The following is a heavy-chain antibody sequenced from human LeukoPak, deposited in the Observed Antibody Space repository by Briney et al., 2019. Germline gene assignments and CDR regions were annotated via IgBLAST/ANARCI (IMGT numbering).Heavy chain of an antibody. CDR3: AREDGSYPNWFDP. D-gene: IGHD1-26*01. J-gene: IGHJ5*02. Sequence: GGSLRLSCAVSGITLSNYGMSWVRQAPGQGLEWVAGLSGSGGGTNYADSVQGRFTISRDNPKNTLYLQRNSLRAEDTAVYYCAREDGSYPNWFDPWGQGTLVTVSS. CDR1: GITLSNYG. V-gene: IGHV3-23*01. CDR2: LSGSGGGT.